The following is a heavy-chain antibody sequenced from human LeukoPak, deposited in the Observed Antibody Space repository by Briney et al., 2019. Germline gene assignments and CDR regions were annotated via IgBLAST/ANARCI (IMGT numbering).Heavy chain of an antibody. D-gene: IGHD6-13*01. CDR1: GFTFDDYA. V-gene: IGHV3-9*01. CDR3: AKDKSSSLDY. CDR2: ISWNSGSI. J-gene: IGHJ4*02. Sequence: GRSLRLSCAASGFTFDDYAMHWVRQAPGKGLEWVSGISWNSGSIGYADSVKGRFTISRDNAKNSLYLQMNSLRAEDTALYYCAKDKSSSLDYWGQGTLVTVSS.